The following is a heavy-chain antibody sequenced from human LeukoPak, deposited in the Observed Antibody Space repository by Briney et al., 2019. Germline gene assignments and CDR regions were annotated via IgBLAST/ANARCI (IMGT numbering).Heavy chain of an antibody. CDR3: AKDLVSGSYFDY. J-gene: IGHJ4*02. Sequence: SGGSLRLSCAASGFTFSSYSMNWVRQAPGKGLEWVSSISSSSSYIYYADSVKGRFTISRDNSKNTLYLQMNSLRAEDTAVYYCAKDLVSGSYFDYWGQGTLVTVSS. CDR1: GFTFSSYS. D-gene: IGHD1-26*01. V-gene: IGHV3-21*01. CDR2: ISSSSSYI.